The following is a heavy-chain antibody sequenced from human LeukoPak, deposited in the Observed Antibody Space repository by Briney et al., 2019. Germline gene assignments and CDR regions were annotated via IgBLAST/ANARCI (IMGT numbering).Heavy chain of an antibody. CDR3: ARVVAGTIDY. V-gene: IGHV4-34*01. CDR1: GGSFSGYY. D-gene: IGHD6-19*01. Sequence: SETLSLTCAVYGGSFSGYYWSWIRQPPGKGLEWIGSIYYSGSTYYNPSLKSRVTISVDTSKNQFSLKLSSVTAADTAVYYCARVVAGTIDYWGQGTLVTVSS. CDR2: IYYSGST. J-gene: IGHJ4*02.